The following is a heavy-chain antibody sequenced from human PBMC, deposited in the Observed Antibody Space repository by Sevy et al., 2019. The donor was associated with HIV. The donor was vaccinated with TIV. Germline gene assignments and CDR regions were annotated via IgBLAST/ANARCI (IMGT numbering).Heavy chain of an antibody. CDR1: GGSISSSNW. Sequence: SETLSLTCAVSGGSISSSNWWSWVRQPPGKGLEWIGEIYHSGGTNYNPSLKSRVTISVEKSKNQFSLKLSSVTAADTAVYYCAREALRLQFDYWGQGTLVTVSS. J-gene: IGHJ4*02. D-gene: IGHD4-17*01. V-gene: IGHV4-4*02. CDR3: AREALRLQFDY. CDR2: IYHSGGT.